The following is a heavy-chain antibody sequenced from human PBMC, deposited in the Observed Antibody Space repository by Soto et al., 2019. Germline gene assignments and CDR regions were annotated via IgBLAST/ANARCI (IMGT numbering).Heavy chain of an antibody. CDR1: SGSISSNNW. CDR3: ARGGSGYDYFDY. CDR2: IYHSGSI. D-gene: IGHD5-12*01. V-gene: IGHV4-4*02. J-gene: IGHJ4*02. Sequence: QVQLRESGPGLVKPSWTLSLTCAVASGSISSNNWWRWVRQPPGKGLEWIGEIYHSGSINYNPSLESRVTISVDKSKNQFSLHLSSVTAADTAVYYCARGGSGYDYFDYWGQGTLVTVSS.